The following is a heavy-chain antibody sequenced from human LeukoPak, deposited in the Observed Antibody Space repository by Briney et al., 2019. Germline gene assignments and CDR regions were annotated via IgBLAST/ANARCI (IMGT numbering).Heavy chain of an antibody. J-gene: IGHJ6*03. Sequence: GGSLRLSCAASGFTFSSYSMNWVRQAPGRGLEWVSYISSSSSTIYYADSVKGRFTISRDNSKNSLYLQMNSLRAEDTAVYYCARGVGTIFYYMDVWGKGTTVTVSS. CDR3: ARGVGTIFYYMDV. CDR1: GFTFSSYS. CDR2: ISSSSSTI. D-gene: IGHD3-3*01. V-gene: IGHV3-48*01.